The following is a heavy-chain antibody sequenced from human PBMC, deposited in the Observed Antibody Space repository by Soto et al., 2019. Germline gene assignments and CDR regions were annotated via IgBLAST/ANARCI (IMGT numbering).Heavy chain of an antibody. CDR1: GFIFSNYA. J-gene: IGHJ4*02. V-gene: IGHV3-23*01. D-gene: IGHD5-18*01. CDR3: VKERSGHSYADS. CDR2: ISGSGGST. Sequence: EVQLLESGGGLVQPGGSLRLSCVASGFIFSNYAISWLRQGPGKGLEWVSAISGSGGSTYNADSVKGRFTISRDNSKNTLYLQMNSLRVEDSAVYYCVKERSGHSYADSWGQGTLVTVSS.